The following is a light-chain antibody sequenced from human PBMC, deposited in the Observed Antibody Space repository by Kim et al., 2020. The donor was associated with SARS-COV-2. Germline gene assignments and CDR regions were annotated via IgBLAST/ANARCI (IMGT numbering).Light chain of an antibody. V-gene: IGKV3-20*01. J-gene: IGKJ1*01. CDR1: QSVSSNY. Sequence: SPGERATLSCRASQSVSSNYLAWYQQKPGQAPSLLIYDASSRATGIPDRFSGSGSGTDFTLTISRLEPEDFAVFYCQQYGTSPATFGQGTKVDIK. CDR2: DAS. CDR3: QQYGTSPAT.